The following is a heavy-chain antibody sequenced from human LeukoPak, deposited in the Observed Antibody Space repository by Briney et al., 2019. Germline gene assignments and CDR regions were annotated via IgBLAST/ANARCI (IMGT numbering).Heavy chain of an antibody. D-gene: IGHD3-16*01. CDR3: ARGHYATPYGMDV. V-gene: IGHV3-30-3*01. CDR1: GFTFSSYA. CDR2: ISYDGSNK. Sequence: GRSLRPSCAASGFTFSSYAMHWVRQAPGKGLEWVAVISYDGSNKYYADSVKGRFTISRDNSKNTLYLQMNSLRAEDTAVYYCARGHYATPYGMDVWGQGTTVTVSS. J-gene: IGHJ6*02.